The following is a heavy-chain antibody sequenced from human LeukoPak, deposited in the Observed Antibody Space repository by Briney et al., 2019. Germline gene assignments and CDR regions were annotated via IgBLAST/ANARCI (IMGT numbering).Heavy chain of an antibody. CDR1: GFTFSSYA. CDR3: ARDWIPRRGYSGYDFGY. Sequence: QSGGSLRLSCAASGFTFSSYAMSWVRQAPGKGLEWVSAISGSGGSTSYAQKFQGRVTMTRDTSTSTVYMELSSLRSEDTAVYYCARDWIPRRGYSGYDFGYWGQGTLVTVSS. V-gene: IGHV3-23*01. J-gene: IGHJ4*02. D-gene: IGHD5-12*01. CDR2: ISGSGGST.